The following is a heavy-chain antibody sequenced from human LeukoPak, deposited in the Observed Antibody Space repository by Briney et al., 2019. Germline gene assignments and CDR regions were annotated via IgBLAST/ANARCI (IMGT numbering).Heavy chain of an antibody. J-gene: IGHJ4*02. CDR1: GGSINTYF. V-gene: IGHV4-59*08. CDR2: MYYSGSS. Sequence: SETLSLTCTVSGGSINTYFWSWIRQPPGKGLEWIGYMYYSGSSNYNPSLKSRVTISVDTSKNQFSLKLNSVTAADTAVYYCARLGDMATVVDYWGQGTLVTVSS. D-gene: IGHD5-24*01. CDR3: ARLGDMATVVDY.